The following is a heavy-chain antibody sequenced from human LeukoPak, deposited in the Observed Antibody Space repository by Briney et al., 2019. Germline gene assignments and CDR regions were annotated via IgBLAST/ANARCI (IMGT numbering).Heavy chain of an antibody. Sequence: TGGSLRLSCAASGFTFSSYWMSWVRQAPGKGLQWVANINQDGSEKYYVDSVKGRFTISRDNAKNSLYLQMNSLRAEDTAVYYCARASYSGYDDDAFDIWGQGTMVTVSS. CDR1: GFTFSSYW. CDR2: INQDGSEK. V-gene: IGHV3-7*02. D-gene: IGHD5-12*01. J-gene: IGHJ3*02. CDR3: ARASYSGYDDDAFDI.